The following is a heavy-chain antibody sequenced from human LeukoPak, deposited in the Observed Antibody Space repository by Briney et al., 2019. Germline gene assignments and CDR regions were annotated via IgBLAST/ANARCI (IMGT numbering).Heavy chain of an antibody. CDR2: INSDGSST. V-gene: IGHV3-74*01. Sequence: PGGSLRLSCAVSGFSFSSYWMHWVRQAPGKWLVWVSRINSDGSSTSYADSVKGRFTISRDNAKNTLYLQMNSLRAEDTAVYYCARAGLRLGELSLFTSLDYYYMDVWGKGTTVTVSS. CDR3: ARAGLRLGELSLFTSLDYYYMDV. J-gene: IGHJ6*03. CDR1: GFSFSSYW. D-gene: IGHD3-16*02.